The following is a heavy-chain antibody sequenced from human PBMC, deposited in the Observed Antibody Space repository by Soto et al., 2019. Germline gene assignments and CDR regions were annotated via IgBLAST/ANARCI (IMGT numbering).Heavy chain of an antibody. CDR3: ARRYLDYDYIWGSYRMSGFDY. D-gene: IGHD3-16*02. Sequence: GESLKISCKGSGYSFTSYWIGWVRQMPGKGLEWMGIIYPGDSDTRYSPSFQGQVTISADKSIRTAYLQWSSLKASDTAMYYCARRYLDYDYIWGSYRMSGFDYWGQGTLVTVSS. J-gene: IGHJ4*02. V-gene: IGHV5-51*01. CDR1: GYSFTSYW. CDR2: IYPGDSDT.